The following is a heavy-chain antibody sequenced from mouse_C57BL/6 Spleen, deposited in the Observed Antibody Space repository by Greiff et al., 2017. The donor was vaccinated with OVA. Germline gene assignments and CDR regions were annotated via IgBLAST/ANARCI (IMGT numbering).Heavy chain of an antibody. CDR1: GYSFTGYY. CDR3: ARNGEAMDY. J-gene: IGHJ4*01. Sequence: VQLQQSGPELVKPGASVKISCKASGYSFTGYYMNWVKQSPEKSLEWIGEISPSTGGTTYNQKFKAKATLTVDKSSSTAYMQLKSLTSEDSAVYYCARNGEAMDYWGQGTSVTVSS. CDR2: ISPSTGGT. V-gene: IGHV1-42*01.